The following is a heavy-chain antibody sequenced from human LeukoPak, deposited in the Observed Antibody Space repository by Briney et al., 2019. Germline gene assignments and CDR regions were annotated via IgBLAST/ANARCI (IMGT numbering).Heavy chain of an antibody. CDR3: ATWTGITPY. J-gene: IGHJ4*02. D-gene: IGHD1-20*01. CDR1: GFTFSDYF. CDR2: ISSGVGPT. Sequence: GGSLRLSCAASGFTFSDYFMSWIREAPGKGVEWISYISSGVGPTYYADSVKGRFTISRDNAKNSLFLQMNSLRVEDTAVYYCATWTGITPYWGQGTLVPVSS. V-gene: IGHV3-11*01.